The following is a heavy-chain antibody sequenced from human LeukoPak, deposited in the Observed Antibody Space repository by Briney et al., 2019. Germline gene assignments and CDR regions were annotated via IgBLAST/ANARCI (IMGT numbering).Heavy chain of an antibody. J-gene: IGHJ4*02. CDR1: GGSICSSNW. D-gene: IGHD1-20*01. CDR3: AATITARLDY. V-gene: IGHV4-4*02. CDR2: IYHSGST. Sequence: SETLSLTCAVSGGSICSSNWWSWVRQPPGKGLEWIGEIYHSGSTNYNPSLKSRVTISVDKSKNLFSLNLTSVTAADTAVYYCAATITARLDYWGQGTLATVSS.